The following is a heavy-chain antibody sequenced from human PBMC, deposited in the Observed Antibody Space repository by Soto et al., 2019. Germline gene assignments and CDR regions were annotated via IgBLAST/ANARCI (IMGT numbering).Heavy chain of an antibody. J-gene: IGHJ4*02. V-gene: IGHV4-31*03. D-gene: IGHD3-10*01. CDR2: IYYSGST. Sequence: PSETLSLTCTVSGGSISSGGYYWSWIRQHPGKGLEWIGYIYYSGSTYYNPSLRSRVTTSADTSKNQFSLKLSSMTAADTAVYYCARWKSFGEFIFDSWGQGTLVTVSS. CDR3: ARWKSFGEFIFDS. CDR1: GGSISSGGYY.